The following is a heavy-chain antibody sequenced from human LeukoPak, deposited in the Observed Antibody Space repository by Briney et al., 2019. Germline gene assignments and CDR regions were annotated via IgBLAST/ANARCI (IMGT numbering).Heavy chain of an antibody. CDR3: ARDFLAAGDY. J-gene: IGHJ4*02. D-gene: IGHD6-13*01. CDR2: INSGSTNP. Sequence: PGGSLRLSCEASGFIFSSYTMNWIRQAPGKGLEWVASINSGSTNPYYADSVKGQFTISRDDAKKSLYLQMTSLRVEDTSVYYCARDFLAAGDYWGQGTLVTVSS. CDR1: GFIFSSYT. V-gene: IGHV3-21*01.